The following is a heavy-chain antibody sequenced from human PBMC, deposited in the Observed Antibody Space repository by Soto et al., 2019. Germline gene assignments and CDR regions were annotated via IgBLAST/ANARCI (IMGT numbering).Heavy chain of an antibody. CDR1: GGSINSGGYY. D-gene: IGHD2-2*01. J-gene: IGHJ6*02. V-gene: IGHV4-31*03. CDR2: IYYSGST. Sequence: SETLSLTCTVSGGSINSGGYYWSWIRQHPGKGLEWIGYIYYSGSTYYNPSLKSRVSISVDTSKNQFSLKVSSVTAADTGVYYCARDCTSTSCYQSYYYGLDVWGHGTTVT. CDR3: ARDCTSTSCYQSYYYGLDV.